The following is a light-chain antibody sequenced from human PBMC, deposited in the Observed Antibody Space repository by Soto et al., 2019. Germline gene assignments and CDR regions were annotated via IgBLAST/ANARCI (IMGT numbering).Light chain of an antibody. CDR1: QSVSSSS. J-gene: IGKJ2*01. CDR3: QQRSNWARLYT. Sequence: EIVLTQSPATLSLSPGERAALSCRASQSVSSSSLAWYQQKPGQAPRLLIYDTSNRATGIPARFSGSESGTDFTLTISSLEPEDFAVYYCQQRSNWARLYTFGQGTKLEIK. CDR2: DTS. V-gene: IGKV3-11*01.